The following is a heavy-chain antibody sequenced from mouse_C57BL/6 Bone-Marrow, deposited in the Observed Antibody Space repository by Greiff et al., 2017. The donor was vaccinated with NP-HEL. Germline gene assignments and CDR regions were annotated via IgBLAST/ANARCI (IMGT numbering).Heavy chain of an antibody. D-gene: IGHD2-1*01. CDR1: GFTFSSYA. J-gene: IGHJ2*01. Sequence: VKLVESGGGLVKPGGSLKLSCAASGFTFSSYAMSWVRQTPEKRLEWVATSSDGGSYTYYPDNVKGRFTISRDNAKNNLYLQMSHLKSEDTAMYYCARDVLYDYWGQGTTLTVSS. CDR2: SSDGGSYT. CDR3: ARDVLYDY. V-gene: IGHV5-4*01.